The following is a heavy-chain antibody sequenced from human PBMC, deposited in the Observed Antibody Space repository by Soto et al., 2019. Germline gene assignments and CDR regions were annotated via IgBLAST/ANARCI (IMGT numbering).Heavy chain of an antibody. CDR2: ISGSGGST. CDR1: GFTFSSYA. V-gene: IGHV3-23*01. Sequence: VGSLRLSCAASGFTFSSYAMSWVRQAPGKGLEWVSAISGSGGSTYYADSVKGRFTISRDNSKNTLYLQMNSLRAEDTAVYYCAKDVSGEVSDYYYYYYMDVWGKGTTVTVSS. CDR3: AKDVSGEVSDYYYYYYMDV. D-gene: IGHD2-8*01. J-gene: IGHJ6*03.